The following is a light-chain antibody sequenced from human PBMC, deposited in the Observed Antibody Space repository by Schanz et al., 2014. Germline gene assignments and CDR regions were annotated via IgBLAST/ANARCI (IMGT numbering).Light chain of an antibody. CDR3: QQYGRSPLYT. J-gene: IGKJ2*01. CDR2: DVS. CDR1: QGVTSNY. Sequence: EVVLTQSPGSLSLSPGERGTLSCRASQGVTSNYLAWYQQKPGLAPRLLIYDVSSRAIGVPDRFSGSGSGTDFTLTISSLEPEDFAVYYCQQYGRSPLYTFGQGTKLEIK. V-gene: IGKV3D-20*01.